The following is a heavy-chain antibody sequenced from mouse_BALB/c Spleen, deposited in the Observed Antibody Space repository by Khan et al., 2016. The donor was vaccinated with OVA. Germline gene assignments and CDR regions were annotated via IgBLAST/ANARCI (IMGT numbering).Heavy chain of an antibody. Sequence: QVQLKESGAELARPGASVKMSCKASGYTFTSNTMHWVKQRPGQSLEWIGYINPRSDYTIYDQKFKDKATLTADISSSTAYMQLSSLTSDDSAVYYCARRRTGYAMDYWGQGTSVTVSS. CDR3: ARRRTGYAMDY. J-gene: IGHJ4*01. V-gene: IGHV1-4*01. CDR2: INPRSDYT. CDR1: GYTFTSNT.